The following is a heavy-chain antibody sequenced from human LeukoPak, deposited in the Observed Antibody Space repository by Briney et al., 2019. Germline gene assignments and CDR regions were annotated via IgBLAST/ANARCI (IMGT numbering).Heavy chain of an antibody. CDR2: IYYSGST. J-gene: IGHJ5*02. D-gene: IGHD3-3*01. CDR3: ARLYYDFWSGYYTAWFDP. Sequence: SETLSLTCTVSGGSISSSSYYWGWIRQPPGKGLEWIGSIYYSGSTYYNPSLKSRVTISVDTSKNQFSLKLSSVTAADTAVYYCARLYYDFWSGYYTAWFDPWGQGTLVTVSS. CDR1: GGSISSSSYY. V-gene: IGHV4-39*01.